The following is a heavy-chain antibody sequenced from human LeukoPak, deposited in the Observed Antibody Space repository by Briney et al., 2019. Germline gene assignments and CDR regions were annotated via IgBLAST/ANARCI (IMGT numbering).Heavy chain of an antibody. CDR2: IKGDGSHT. J-gene: IGHJ5*01. CDR1: GFTFSNYW. Sequence: GGSLRLSCAASGFTFSNYWMHWVRQAPGKGLVWVSRIKGDGSHTVYADSVKGRFTISRDNAKNTLFLQMRSLRVEDTAVYYCVRDWDHFDFDSWGQGTQVTVSS. V-gene: IGHV3-74*01. D-gene: IGHD1-26*01. CDR3: VRDWDHFDFDS.